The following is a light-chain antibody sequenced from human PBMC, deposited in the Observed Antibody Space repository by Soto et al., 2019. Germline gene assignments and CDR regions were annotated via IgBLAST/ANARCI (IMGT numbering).Light chain of an antibody. CDR1: QSVGHK. Sequence: MTQSPSNLSASGGERVTISCRASQSVGHKLAWYQQKSGQAPRLLIYRTSSMATGIPARFSGSGSGTDFTLTISSLQPEDFAAYYCQQYGSSLRTFGQGTKVDIK. J-gene: IGKJ1*01. CDR2: RTS. CDR3: QQYGSSLRT. V-gene: IGKV3D-15*01.